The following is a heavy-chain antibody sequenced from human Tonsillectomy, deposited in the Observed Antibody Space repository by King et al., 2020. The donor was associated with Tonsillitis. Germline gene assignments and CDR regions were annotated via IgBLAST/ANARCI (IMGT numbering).Heavy chain of an antibody. V-gene: IGHV4-38-2*01. CDR1: GFSISSGYY. D-gene: IGHD2-8*01. J-gene: IGHJ4*02. CDR3: ARAGERQGQMY. CDR2: TSYAVKT. Sequence: VQLQESGPGLVKPSETLSLTCAVSGFSISSGYYWGWIRQPPGKGLEWIGSTSYAVKTFYSPSLKSRLSMSVDASKNQFSLNLTSVTAEDTAIYYCARAGERQGQMYWGQGILVTGSS.